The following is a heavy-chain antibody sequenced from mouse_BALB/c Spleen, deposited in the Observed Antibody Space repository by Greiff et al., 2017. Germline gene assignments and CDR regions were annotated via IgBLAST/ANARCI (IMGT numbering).Heavy chain of an antibody. CDR3: ARGDYYGSSFAY. CDR1: GYTFTDYA. D-gene: IGHD1-1*01. CDR2: ISTYYGNT. Sequence: QVQLKESGPELVRPGVSVKISCKGSGYTFTDYAMHWVKQSHAKSLEWIGVISTYYGNTNYNQKFKGKATMTVDKSSSTAYMELARLTSEDSAIYYCARGDYYGSSFAYWGQGTLVTVSA. J-gene: IGHJ3*01. V-gene: IGHV1-67*01.